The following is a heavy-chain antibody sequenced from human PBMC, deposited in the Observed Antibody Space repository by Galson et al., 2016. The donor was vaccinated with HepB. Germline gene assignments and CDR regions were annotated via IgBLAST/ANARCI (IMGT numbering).Heavy chain of an antibody. J-gene: IGHJ4*02. CDR2: ISGSGGST. D-gene: IGHD5/OR15-5a*01. Sequence: SLRLSCAASGFTFSSYAMSWVRQAPGKGLECVSAISGSGGSTYYADSVKGRFTISRDNSKNTLYLQMNSLRAEDTAVYYCAKVPILYSVHPWYFDYWGQGTLVTVSS. V-gene: IGHV3-23*01. CDR3: AKVPILYSVHPWYFDY. CDR1: GFTFSSYA.